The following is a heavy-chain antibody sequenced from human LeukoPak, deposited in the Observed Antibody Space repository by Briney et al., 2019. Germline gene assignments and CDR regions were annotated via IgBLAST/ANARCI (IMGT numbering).Heavy chain of an antibody. CDR3: AKAGYSSSSFDYYYYMDV. J-gene: IGHJ6*03. D-gene: IGHD6-6*01. Sequence: PGGSLRLSCAASGFTFSSYGMHWVRQAPGKGLEWVALIWYDGGNEYYADSVKGRFTVSRDNSKNMLYLQMSSLRAEDTAMYYCAKAGYSSSSFDYYYYMDVWGKGTTVTVSS. V-gene: IGHV3-33*06. CDR1: GFTFSSYG. CDR2: IWYDGGNE.